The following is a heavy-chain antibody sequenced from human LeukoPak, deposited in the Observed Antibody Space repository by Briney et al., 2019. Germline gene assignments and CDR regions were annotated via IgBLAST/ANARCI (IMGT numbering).Heavy chain of an antibody. V-gene: IGHV1-18*01. Sequence: ASVKVSCKASGYPFTSFGITWVRQAPGQGLEWMGLISTYNGNTNYAEKFQGRVIMTTDTSTSTVYMEVRSLTSDDTAVYYCARADSAMVTSQKYCGQGTLVTVSS. CDR3: ARADSAMVTSQKY. D-gene: IGHD5-18*01. CDR2: ISTYNGNT. CDR1: GYPFTSFG. J-gene: IGHJ4*02.